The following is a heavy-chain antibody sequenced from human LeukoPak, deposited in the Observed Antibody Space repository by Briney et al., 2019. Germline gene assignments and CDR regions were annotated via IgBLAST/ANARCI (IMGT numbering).Heavy chain of an antibody. V-gene: IGHV3-48*01. CDR1: GFSFSRYW. CDR2: IKSSGSDT. CDR3: AREMDSGSFLPY. J-gene: IGHJ4*02. Sequence: GGSLRLSCTASGFSFSRYWMSWVRQAPGKGLEWISYIKSSGSDTYYADSVKGRFTVSRDNAKNSLYLQMNSLRAEDTAVYYCAREMDSGSFLPYWGQGALVTVSS. D-gene: IGHD3-10*01.